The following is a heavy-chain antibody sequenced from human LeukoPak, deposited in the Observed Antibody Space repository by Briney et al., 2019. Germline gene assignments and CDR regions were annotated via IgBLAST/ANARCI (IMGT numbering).Heavy chain of an antibody. CDR3: ARGRNCGGDCYYFPY. CDR1: GGSLSSYY. V-gene: IGHV4-59*12. CDR2: IYSSETT. Sequence: SETLSLTCTVSGGSLSSYYGSWSRQPPGEGLEWVGYIYSSETTNYNPCLKGRVTISVDTSTNQSSMKLSSVPAADTAVYYCARGRNCGGDCYYFPYWGQGTLVTVSS. J-gene: IGHJ4*02. D-gene: IGHD2-21*02.